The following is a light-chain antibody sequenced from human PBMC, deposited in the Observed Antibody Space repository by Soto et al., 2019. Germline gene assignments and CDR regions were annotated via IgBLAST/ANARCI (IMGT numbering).Light chain of an antibody. J-gene: IGLJ3*02. Sequence: NFMLTQPHSVSESPGKTVTISCTRSSGSIASNYVQWYQQRPGSAPTTVIYEDNQSPSGVPDRFSGSIDSSSNSASLTISALKTEDEADHYCQSYDSSTRLFGGGTKLTVL. CDR2: EDN. CDR3: QSYDSSTRL. V-gene: IGLV6-57*03. CDR1: SGSIASNY.